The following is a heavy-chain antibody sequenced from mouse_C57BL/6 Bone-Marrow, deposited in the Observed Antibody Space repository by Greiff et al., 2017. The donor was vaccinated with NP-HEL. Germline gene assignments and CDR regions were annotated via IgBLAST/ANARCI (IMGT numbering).Heavy chain of an antibody. J-gene: IGHJ2*01. V-gene: IGHV1-82*01. CDR1: GYTFSTSW. D-gene: IGHD6-1*01. CDR3: ARGESWGAFFDY. Sequence: VQLQQSGPELVKPGASVKISCKASGYTFSTSWMNWMKQRPGKGLEWIGRIYPGDGDTNYSGNFEGKASLTADKSSNSAYMQLSSLTSEDSAVDFCARGESWGAFFDYWGQGTTLTVSS. CDR2: IYPGDGDT.